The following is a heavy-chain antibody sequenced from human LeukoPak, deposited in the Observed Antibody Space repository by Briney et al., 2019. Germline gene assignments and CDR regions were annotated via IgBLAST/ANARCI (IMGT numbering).Heavy chain of an antibody. CDR2: IRYDGSNK. Sequence: GGSLRLSCAASGFTFSSYGMHWARQAPGKGLEWVAFIRYDGSNKYYADSVKGRFTISRDNSKNTLYLQMNSLRAEDTAVYYCAKGKVAAADPPGYWGQGTLVTVSS. V-gene: IGHV3-30*02. D-gene: IGHD6-13*01. CDR1: GFTFSSYG. J-gene: IGHJ4*02. CDR3: AKGKVAAADPPGY.